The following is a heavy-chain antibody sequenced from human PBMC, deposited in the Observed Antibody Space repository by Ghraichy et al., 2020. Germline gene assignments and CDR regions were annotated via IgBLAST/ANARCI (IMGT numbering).Heavy chain of an antibody. D-gene: IGHD3-10*02. CDR1: GGSISSGGYS. V-gene: IGHV4-30-2*01. Sequence: SETLSLTCAVSGGSISSGGYSWSWIRQPPGKGQEWIGYIYHSGSTYYNPSLKSRVTISVDRSKNQFSLKLSSVTAADTAVYYCARDMLDWGQGTMVTVSS. CDR2: IYHSGST. J-gene: IGHJ3*01. CDR3: ARDMLD.